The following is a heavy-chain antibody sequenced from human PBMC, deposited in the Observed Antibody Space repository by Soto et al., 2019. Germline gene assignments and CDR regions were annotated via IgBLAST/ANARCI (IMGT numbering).Heavy chain of an antibody. V-gene: IGHV1-69*06. Sequence: QVRLVQSGAEVKKPGSSVKVSCKASGDTFNTYAISWVRQAPGQGLEWIGGIILMFDATNYAQDFRGRATITADKTTNITYLWLSSLRSDDTSVYYCARPFLAAIDLCGQGTMVTVS. CDR2: IILMFDAT. CDR1: GDTFNTYA. CDR3: ARPFLAAIDL. J-gene: IGHJ3*01.